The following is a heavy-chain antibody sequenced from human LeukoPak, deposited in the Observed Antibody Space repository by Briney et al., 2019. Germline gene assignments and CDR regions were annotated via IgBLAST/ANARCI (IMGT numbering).Heavy chain of an antibody. CDR1: GGSFSGYY. D-gene: IGHD3-22*01. Sequence: PSETLSLTCAVYGGSFSGYYWSWIRQPPGKGLEWIGEINHSGSTNYNPSLKSRVTISVDTSKNQFSLKLSSVTAADTAVYYCARFHDRYDSSGYYLFDYWGQGTLVTVSS. CDR3: ARFHDRYDSSGYYLFDY. V-gene: IGHV4-34*01. J-gene: IGHJ4*02. CDR2: INHSGST.